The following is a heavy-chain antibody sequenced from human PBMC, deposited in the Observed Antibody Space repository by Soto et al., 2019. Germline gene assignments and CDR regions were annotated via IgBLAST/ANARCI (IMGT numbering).Heavy chain of an antibody. Sequence: GGSLRLSCAASGFTFSSYWMHWVRQAPGKGLVWVSRINSDGSSTSYADSVKGRFTISRDNAKNTLYLQMNSLRAEDTAVYYCAREGTGDRVYYYYMDVWGKGTTVTVSS. J-gene: IGHJ6*03. V-gene: IGHV3-74*01. D-gene: IGHD7-27*01. CDR1: GFTFSSYW. CDR3: AREGTGDRVYYYYMDV. CDR2: INSDGSST.